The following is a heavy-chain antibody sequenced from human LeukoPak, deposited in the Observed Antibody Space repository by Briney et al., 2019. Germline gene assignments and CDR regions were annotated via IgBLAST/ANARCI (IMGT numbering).Heavy chain of an antibody. CDR1: GFTFSSYG. Sequence: GGSLRLSCAASGFTFSSYGMHWVRQAPGKGLEWVAVISYDGSNKYYADSVKGRFTISRDNSKNTLYLQMNSLGAEDTAVYYCARAPNYYDSSGYSRNRRYFDYWGQGTLVTVSS. V-gene: IGHV3-30*19. CDR2: ISYDGSNK. J-gene: IGHJ4*02. CDR3: ARAPNYYDSSGYSRNRRYFDY. D-gene: IGHD3-22*01.